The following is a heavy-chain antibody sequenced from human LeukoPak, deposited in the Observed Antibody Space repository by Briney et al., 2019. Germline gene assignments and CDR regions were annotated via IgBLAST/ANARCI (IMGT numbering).Heavy chain of an antibody. D-gene: IGHD3-10*01. CDR1: GFTFSSYG. V-gene: IGHV3-30*03. CDR3: VFEGRADAFDI. CDR2: ISYDGSNK. Sequence: GGSLRLSCAASGFTFSSYGMHWVRQAPGKGLEGVAVISYDGSNKYYADSVKGRFTISRDNSKNTLYLQMNSLRAEDTAVYYCVFEGRADAFDIWGQGTMVTVSS. J-gene: IGHJ3*02.